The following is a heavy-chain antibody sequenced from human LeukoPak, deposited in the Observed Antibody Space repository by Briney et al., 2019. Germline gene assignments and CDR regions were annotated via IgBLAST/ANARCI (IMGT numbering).Heavy chain of an antibody. CDR3: ARSRLRAIWFDP. Sequence: ASVKVSCKASGYTFTSYGISWVRQAPGQGLEWMGWISAYNGNTNYAQKLQGRVTMTRDTSISTAYMELSRLRSDDTAVYYCARSRLRAIWFDPWGQGTLVTVST. D-gene: IGHD5-12*01. CDR2: ISAYNGNT. J-gene: IGHJ5*02. CDR1: GYTFTSYG. V-gene: IGHV1-18*01.